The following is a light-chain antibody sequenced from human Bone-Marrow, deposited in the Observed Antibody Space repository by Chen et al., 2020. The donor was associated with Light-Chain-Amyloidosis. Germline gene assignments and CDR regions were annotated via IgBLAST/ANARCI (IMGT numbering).Light chain of an antibody. Sequence: EIVLTQSPGILSLSPGERATLSCRASQSGAGNYVAWYQQKPGQSPRLLIYGASNRTAGIPDRFSGSVSGADFTLTISRLDPEDFAVYYCQQYGSSLYTFGQWPRLEIK. CDR3: QQYGSSLYT. CDR2: GAS. CDR1: QSGAGNY. J-gene: IGKJ2*01. V-gene: IGKV3-20*01.